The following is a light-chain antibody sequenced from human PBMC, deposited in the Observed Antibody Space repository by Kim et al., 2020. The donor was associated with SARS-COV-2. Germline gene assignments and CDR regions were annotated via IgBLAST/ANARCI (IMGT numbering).Light chain of an antibody. CDR1: TGAVTNGHY. V-gene: IGLV7-46*01. J-gene: IGLJ3*02. CDR3: LLSYSGTRV. CDR2: DTS. Sequence: PGGTVAPPGGSSTGAVTNGHYPHWYQQKPGQVPRSLIYDTSNKHSWTPARFSGSLLGDKAALTLSGAQPEDEAEYYCLLSYSGTRVFGGGTQLTVL.